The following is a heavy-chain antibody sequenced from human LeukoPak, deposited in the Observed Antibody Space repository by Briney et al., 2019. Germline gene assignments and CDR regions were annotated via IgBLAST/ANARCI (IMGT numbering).Heavy chain of an antibody. V-gene: IGHV4-59*01. CDR2: IYYSGST. D-gene: IGHD3-3*01. CDR1: GGSISSYY. Sequence: PSETLSPTCTVSGGSISSYYWSWIRQPPGKGLEWIGYIYYSGSTNYNPSLKSRVTISVDTSKNQFSLKLSSVTAADTAVYYCARGQAFGVVTYFDYWGQGTLVTVSS. CDR3: ARGQAFGVVTYFDY. J-gene: IGHJ4*02.